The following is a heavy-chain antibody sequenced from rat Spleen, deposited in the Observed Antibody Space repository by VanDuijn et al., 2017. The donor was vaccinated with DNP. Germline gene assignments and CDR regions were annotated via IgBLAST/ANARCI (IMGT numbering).Heavy chain of an antibody. D-gene: IGHD1-1*01. V-gene: IGHV2-6*01. J-gene: IGHJ3*01. Sequence: VQLQESGPGLVKPSQSLSLTCTVSGFSLTSHTVSWVRQPPGKGLEWIAAMSSGGSTYYNSALKSRLSISRDTSKSQVFLKMNSLQTEDTAMYFCARWGDYWGQGTLVTVSS. CDR2: MSSGGST. CDR3: ARWGDY. CDR1: GFSLTSHT.